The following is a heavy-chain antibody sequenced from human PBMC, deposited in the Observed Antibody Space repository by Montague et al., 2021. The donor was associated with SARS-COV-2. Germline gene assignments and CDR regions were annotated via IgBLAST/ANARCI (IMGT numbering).Heavy chain of an antibody. CDR2: MYYSGST. D-gene: IGHD3-10*01. J-gene: IGHJ6*02. V-gene: IGHV4-39*07. CDR1: GGSISSSTYY. Sequence: SETLSLTCNVSGGSISSSTYYWGWIRQPPGKGLEWIGNMYYSGSTFYNPSLKSRVTISIDTSKNQFSLKLSSVTAADTAVYYCARDVIVLQGVAEGMDVWGQGTTVTVSS. CDR3: ARDVIVLQGVAEGMDV.